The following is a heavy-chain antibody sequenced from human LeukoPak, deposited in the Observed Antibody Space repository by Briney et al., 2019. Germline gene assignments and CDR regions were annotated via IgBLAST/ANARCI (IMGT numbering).Heavy chain of an antibody. D-gene: IGHD5-24*01. CDR2: ISYSGNI. CDR1: GGSISSYY. CDR3: ARGGGYNSPLGY. J-gene: IGHJ4*02. Sequence: SETLSLTCTVAGGSISSYYWNWIRQPPGKGLEWIGSISYSGNINYNPSLKSRVTISVDTSKHQFSLKLSSVPAADTAVYYCARGGGYNSPLGYWGQGALVTVSS. V-gene: IGHV4-59*01.